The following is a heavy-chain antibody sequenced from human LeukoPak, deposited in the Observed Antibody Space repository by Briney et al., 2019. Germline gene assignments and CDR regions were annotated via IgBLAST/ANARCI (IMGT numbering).Heavy chain of an antibody. D-gene: IGHD2-8*01. CDR3: ARVWPCSNGVCPDVFEY. V-gene: IGHV3-21*04. CDR1: GFTFSSYS. CDR2: ISSSSSYI. Sequence: GGSLRLSCAASGFTFSSYSMNWVRQAPGKGLEWVSSISSSSSYIYYADSVKGRFTISRDSAKNSLYLQMNSLRADDTAVYYCARVWPCSNGVCPDVFEYWGQGTLVTVSS. J-gene: IGHJ4*02.